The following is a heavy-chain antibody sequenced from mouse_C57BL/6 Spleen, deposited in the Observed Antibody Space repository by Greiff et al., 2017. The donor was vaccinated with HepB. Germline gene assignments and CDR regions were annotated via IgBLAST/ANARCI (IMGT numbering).Heavy chain of an antibody. CDR2: INPNNGGT. CDR1: GYTFTDYY. D-gene: IGHD2-3*01. V-gene: IGHV1-26*01. CDR3: AREGGIYDGYLYWYFDV. J-gene: IGHJ1*03. Sequence: EVQLQQSGPELVKPGASVKISCKASGYTFTDYYMNWVKQSHGKSLEWIGDINPNNGGTSYNQKFKGKATLTVDKSSSTAYMELRSLTSEDSAVYYCAREGGIYDGYLYWYFDVWGTGTTVTVSS.